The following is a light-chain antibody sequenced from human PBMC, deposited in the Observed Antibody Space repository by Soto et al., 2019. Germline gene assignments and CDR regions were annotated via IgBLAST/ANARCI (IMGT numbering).Light chain of an antibody. Sequence: EIVLSQSPGTLSFSPVERLTISFSAFQSVPHNNLAWFQQKPGQAPRLLIHAASTRAVGIPVRFSGGGSGTDFTLTIRRLEPEEFAVYYCQQYGSSYPWTFGQGTKVDI. CDR2: AAS. CDR3: QQYGSSYPWT. V-gene: IGKV3-20*01. CDR1: QSVPHNN. J-gene: IGKJ1*01.